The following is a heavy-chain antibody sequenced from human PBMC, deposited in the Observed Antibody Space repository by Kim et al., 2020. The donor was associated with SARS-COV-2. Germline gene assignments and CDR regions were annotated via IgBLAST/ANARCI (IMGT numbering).Heavy chain of an antibody. J-gene: IGHJ2*01. D-gene: IGHD4-4*01. CDR1: GGTFSSYA. CDR3: AREVEQNRNSYWYFDL. Sequence: SVKVSCKASGGTFSSYAISWVRQAPGQGLEWMGGIIPIFGTANYAQKFQGRVTITADESTSTAYMELSSLRSEDTAVYYCAREVEQNRNSYWYFDLWGRGTLVTVSS. CDR2: IIPIFGTA. V-gene: IGHV1-69*13.